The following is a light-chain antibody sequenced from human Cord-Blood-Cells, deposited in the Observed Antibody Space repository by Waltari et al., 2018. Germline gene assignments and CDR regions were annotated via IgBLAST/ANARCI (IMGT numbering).Light chain of an antibody. CDR3: SSYTSSSPLYV. V-gene: IGLV2-14*01. J-gene: IGLJ1*01. CDR2: DVS. CDR1: SRDVGGYNY. Sequence: QSALTQPASVSGSPGQLITISCTGTSRDVGGYNYVSWYQQHPGKAPKLMIYDVSNRPSGVSNRFSGSKSGNTASLTISGLQAEDEADYYCSSYTSSSPLYVFGTGTKVTVL.